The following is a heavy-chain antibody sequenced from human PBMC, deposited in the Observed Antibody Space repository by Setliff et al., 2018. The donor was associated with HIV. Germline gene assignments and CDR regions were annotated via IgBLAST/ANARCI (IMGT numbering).Heavy chain of an antibody. Sequence: GASVQVSCKASGYSLANYAISWVRQVPGHGLEWMGWMSGNNGNTKSAPKVQGRLTLATDISTGTAYMELMSLTSDDTAVYYCARDGFYYGPGGFHNGGLDYWGQGTPVTSPQ. CDR1: GYSLANYA. J-gene: IGHJ4*02. CDR3: ARDGFYYGPGGFHNGGLDY. V-gene: IGHV1-18*04. CDR2: MSGNNGNT. D-gene: IGHD3-10*01.